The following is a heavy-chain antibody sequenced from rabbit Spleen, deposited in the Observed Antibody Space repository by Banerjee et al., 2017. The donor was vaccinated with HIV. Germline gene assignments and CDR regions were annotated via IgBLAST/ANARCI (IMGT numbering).Heavy chain of an antibody. D-gene: IGHD6-1*01. CDR2: IYGGDGSST. CDR3: ARASVGFNGYNHAYYYGMDL. V-gene: IGHV1S45*01. CDR1: GFSFSSSYY. Sequence: EQLEESGGGLVKPEGSLTLTCTASGFSFSSSYYMCWVRQAPGKGLEWIACIYGGDGSSTAYANWAKGRFTISKTSSTTVTLQMTSLTAADTATYLCARASVGFNGYNHAYYYGMDLWGPGTLVTVS. J-gene: IGHJ6*01.